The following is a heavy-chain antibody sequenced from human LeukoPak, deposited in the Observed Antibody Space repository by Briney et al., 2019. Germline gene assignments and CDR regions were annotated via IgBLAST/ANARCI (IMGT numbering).Heavy chain of an antibody. CDR2: IIPIFGTA. V-gene: IGHV1-69*13. D-gene: IGHD3-16*01. CDR3: ATFPVPDYGRTGLDY. CDR1: GGTFSSYA. Sequence: SVKVSCKASGGTFSSYAISWVRQAPGQGLEWMGGIIPIFGTANYAQKFQGRVTITADESTSTAYMELSSLRSEDTAVYYCATFPVPDYGRTGLDYWGQGTLVTVSS. J-gene: IGHJ4*02.